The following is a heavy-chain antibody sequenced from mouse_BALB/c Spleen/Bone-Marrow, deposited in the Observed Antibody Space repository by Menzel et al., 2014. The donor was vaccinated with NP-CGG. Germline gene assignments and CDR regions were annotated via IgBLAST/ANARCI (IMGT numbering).Heavy chain of an antibody. CDR2: INPYNDGT. CDR1: GYTFTSYV. Sequence: VHVKQSGPELVKPGASVKMSCKASGYTFTSYVMHWVKQKPGQSLEWIGYINPYNDGTKYNEKFKGKATLTSGKSSSTAYMELSSLTSEDSAVYYCARSRTPMDYWGQGTSVTVSS. CDR3: ARSRTPMDY. V-gene: IGHV1-14*01. J-gene: IGHJ4*01.